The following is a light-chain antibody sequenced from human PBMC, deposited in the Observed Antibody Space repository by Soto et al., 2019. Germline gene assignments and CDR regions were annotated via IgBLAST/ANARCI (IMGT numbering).Light chain of an antibody. CDR3: QQYNKWPPIT. CDR2: DTS. Sequence: IVLTQSPATLSVSHGERATLSCRASQSVSIKLAWYQQKPGQAPRLLIYDTSTRATGIPARFSGSGSGTEFTLTISSLQSEDFAVYYCQQYNKWPPITFGQGTRPEI. V-gene: IGKV3-15*01. CDR1: QSVSIK. J-gene: IGKJ5*01.